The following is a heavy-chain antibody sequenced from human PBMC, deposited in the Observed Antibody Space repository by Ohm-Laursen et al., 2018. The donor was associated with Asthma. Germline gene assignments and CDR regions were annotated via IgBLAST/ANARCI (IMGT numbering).Heavy chain of an antibody. CDR2: IWYDGSNK. CDR3: ARTPLRGYNFDY. V-gene: IGHV3-33*01. D-gene: IGHD5-12*01. Sequence: SLRLSCAASGFTFSSYGMHWVRQAPGKGLEWVAVIWYDGSNKYYADSVKGRFTISRDNSKNTLYLQMNSLRAEDTAVYYCARTPLRGYNFDYWGQGTLVTVSS. J-gene: IGHJ4*02. CDR1: GFTFSSYG.